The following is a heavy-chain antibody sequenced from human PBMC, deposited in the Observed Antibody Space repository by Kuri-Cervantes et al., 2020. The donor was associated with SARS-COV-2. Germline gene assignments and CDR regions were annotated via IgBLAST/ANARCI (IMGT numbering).Heavy chain of an antibody. CDR2: ISTYNGNT. D-gene: IGHD3-22*01. CDR3: ASGYYYDSTTPLESGRSAFDI. V-gene: IGHV1-18*04. Sequence: ASVKVSCKASGYTFTGYYMHWVRQAPGQGLEWMGWISTYNGNTNYAQKFQGRVTMTTDRSTTTAHMELRSLRSEDTAVYYCASGYYYDSTTPLESGRSAFDIWGQGTMVTVSS. CDR1: GYTFTGYY. J-gene: IGHJ3*02.